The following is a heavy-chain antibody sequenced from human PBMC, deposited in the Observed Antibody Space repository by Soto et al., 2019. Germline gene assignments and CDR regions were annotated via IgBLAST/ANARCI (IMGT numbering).Heavy chain of an antibody. CDR3: AKPSLWFGELYYFDY. D-gene: IGHD3-10*01. CDR2: ISGSGGST. CDR1: GFTFSSYA. J-gene: IGHJ4*02. Sequence: PGGSLRLSCAASGFTFSSYAMSWVRQAPGKGLEWVSAISGSGGSTYYADSVKGRFTISRDNSKNTLYLQMNSLRAEDTAVYYCAKPSLWFGELYYFDYWGQGTLVTVSS. V-gene: IGHV3-23*01.